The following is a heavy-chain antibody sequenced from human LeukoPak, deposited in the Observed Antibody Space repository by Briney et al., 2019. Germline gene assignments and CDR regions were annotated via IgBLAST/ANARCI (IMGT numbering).Heavy chain of an antibody. J-gene: IGHJ4*02. CDR2: INHRGRT. D-gene: IGHD5-12*01. V-gene: IGHV4-34*01. CDR3: ARRSGYDKDY. Sequence: PESLSLTCAVYARSLSAYYWSWISPPQGKGREWIGEINHRGRTNYNPSLKRRVPISVDTSKSQFSLKLSSVTAADTAVYYCARRSGYDKDYWGQGTLVTVSS. CDR1: ARSLSAYY.